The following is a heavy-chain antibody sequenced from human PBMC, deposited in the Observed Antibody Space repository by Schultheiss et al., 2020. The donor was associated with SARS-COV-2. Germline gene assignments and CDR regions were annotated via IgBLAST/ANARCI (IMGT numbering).Heavy chain of an antibody. CDR3: ATQRFCPGGVCLWGNDY. J-gene: IGHJ4*02. CDR1: GFSFSTYS. V-gene: IGHV3-21*01. Sequence: GGSLRLSCATSGFSFSTYSMYWVRQAPGKGLEWVSSISASSAYIYYPDLVKGRFTISRDNAKNSLYLQMDSLRAEDAAVYYCATQRFCPGGVCLWGNDYWGQGTLVTVSS. D-gene: IGHD2-8*02. CDR2: ISASSAYI.